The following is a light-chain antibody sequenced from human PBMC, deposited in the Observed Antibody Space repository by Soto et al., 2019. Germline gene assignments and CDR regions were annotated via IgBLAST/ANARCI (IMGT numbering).Light chain of an antibody. Sequence: DIQMTQSPSSLSASVGDRVTITCRASQSISSYLNWYQQKPGKVPKLLIYAASSLQSGVPSRFSGSGSGTDFTLTISSLQPEDFATYYCQKNYSSPSITFGQGTRLEIK. CDR1: QSISSY. CDR3: QKNYSSPSIT. V-gene: IGKV1-39*01. J-gene: IGKJ5*01. CDR2: AAS.